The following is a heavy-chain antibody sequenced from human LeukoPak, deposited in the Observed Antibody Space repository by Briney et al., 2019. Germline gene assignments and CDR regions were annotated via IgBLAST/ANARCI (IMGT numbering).Heavy chain of an antibody. D-gene: IGHD3-22*01. J-gene: IGHJ4*02. CDR2: IYYSGST. CDR3: ARCYDSSGYYLNLYYFDY. Sequence: PSETLSLTCTVSGGSISSSSYYWGWIRQPPGKWLEWIGSIYYSGSTYYNPSLKSRVTISVDTSKNQFSLKLSSVTAADTAVYYCARCYDSSGYYLNLYYFDYWGQGTLVTVSS. CDR1: GGSISSSSYY. V-gene: IGHV4-39*01.